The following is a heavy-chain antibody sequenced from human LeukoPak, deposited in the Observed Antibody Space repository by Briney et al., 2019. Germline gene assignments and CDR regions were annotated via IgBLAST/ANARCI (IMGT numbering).Heavy chain of an antibody. CDR2: ISSSSSYI. V-gene: IGHV3-21*01. J-gene: IGHJ4*02. D-gene: IGHD5-24*01. CDR1: GFTVSSNY. Sequence: GGSLRLPCAASGFTVSSNYMSWVRQAPGKGLEWVSSISSSSSYIYYADSVKGRFTISRDNAKNSLYLQMNSLRAEDTAVYYCASGARDGYNFVDYWGQGTLVTVFS. CDR3: ASGARDGYNFVDY.